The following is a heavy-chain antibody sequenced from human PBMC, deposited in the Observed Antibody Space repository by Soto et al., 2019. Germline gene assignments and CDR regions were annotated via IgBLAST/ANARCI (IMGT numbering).Heavy chain of an antibody. CDR3: ARGEYSSSWLGDAFDI. Sequence: LSITCTVSGGSISSGDYYWSWIRQPPGKGLEWIGYIYYSGSTYYNPSLKSRVTISVDTSKNQFSLKLSSVTAADTAVYYCARGEYSSSWLGDAFDIWGQGTMVTVSS. J-gene: IGHJ3*02. V-gene: IGHV4-30-4*01. CDR1: GGSISSGDYY. CDR2: IYYSGST. D-gene: IGHD6-13*01.